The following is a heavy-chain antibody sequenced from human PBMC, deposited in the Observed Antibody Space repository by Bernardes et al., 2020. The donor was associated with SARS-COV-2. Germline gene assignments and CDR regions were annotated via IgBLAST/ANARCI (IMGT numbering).Heavy chain of an antibody. J-gene: IGHJ6*02. CDR1: GFTFSSYA. D-gene: IGHD1-1*01. CDR2: ISGSGGST. CDR3: ANQWYNWNDVPNYYYYGMDV. Sequence: VRSLRLSCAASGFTFSSYAMSWVRQAPGKGLEWVSAISGSGGSTYYADSVKGRFTISRDNSKNTLYLQMNSLRAEDTAVYYCANQWYNWNDVPNYYYYGMDVWGQGTTVTVSS. V-gene: IGHV3-23*01.